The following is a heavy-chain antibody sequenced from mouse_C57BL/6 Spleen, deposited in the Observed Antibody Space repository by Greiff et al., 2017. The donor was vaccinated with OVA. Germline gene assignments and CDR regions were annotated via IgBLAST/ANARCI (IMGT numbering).Heavy chain of an antibody. J-gene: IGHJ4*01. V-gene: IGHV1-53*01. D-gene: IGHD1-1*01. CDR2: INPSNGGT. Sequence: VQLQQPGTELVKPGASVKLSCKASGYTFTSYWMHWVKQRPGQGLEWIGNINPSNGGTNYNEKFKSEATLTVDKSSSTAYMQLSSLTSEDSAVYYCARGGLTSGAMDYWGQGTSVTVSS. CDR3: ARGGLTSGAMDY. CDR1: GYTFTSYW.